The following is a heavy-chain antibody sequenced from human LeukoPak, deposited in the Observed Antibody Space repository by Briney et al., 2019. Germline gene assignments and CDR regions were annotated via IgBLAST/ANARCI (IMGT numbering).Heavy chain of an antibody. V-gene: IGHV3-23*01. CDR3: AKADSGSYGYYYMDV. Sequence: PGGSLRLSCAASGFTFSSYAMSWVRQAPGKGLEWVSAISGSGGSTYYADSVKGRFTISRDNSKNTLYLQMNSLRAEDTAVYYCAKADSGSYGYYYMDVWGKGTTVTVSS. J-gene: IGHJ6*03. CDR2: ISGSGGST. CDR1: GFTFSSYA. D-gene: IGHD1-26*01.